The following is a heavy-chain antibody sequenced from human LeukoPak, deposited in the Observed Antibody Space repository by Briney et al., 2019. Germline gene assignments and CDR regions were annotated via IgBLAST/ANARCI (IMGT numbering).Heavy chain of an antibody. J-gene: IGHJ4*02. CDR1: GSYISSGYS. Sequence: SETLSLTCVVSGSYISSGYSWGWIRQTPGKGLEWIGSIYHSGSTYYKPSLKSRVTISVDTSKNQFSLKLTSVTAADTAVYYCARVRDGDYCDYWGQGILVTVSS. V-gene: IGHV4-38-2*01. CDR3: ARVRDGDYCDY. CDR2: IYHSGST. D-gene: IGHD4-17*01.